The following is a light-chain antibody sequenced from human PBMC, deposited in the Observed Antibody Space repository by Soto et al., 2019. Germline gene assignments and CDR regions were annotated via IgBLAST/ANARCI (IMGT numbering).Light chain of an antibody. CDR3: QQRHMWHIS. Sequence: EVVLTQSPVTLSLSPGERATLSCRASQSFRGLLAWYQQKPGQAPRLLIYDAYNRATGIPPRFSGSGSGTDFTLTISSLEPEDSAVSYCQQRHMWHISFGQGTRLEIK. CDR1: QSFRGL. V-gene: IGKV3-11*01. J-gene: IGKJ5*01. CDR2: DAY.